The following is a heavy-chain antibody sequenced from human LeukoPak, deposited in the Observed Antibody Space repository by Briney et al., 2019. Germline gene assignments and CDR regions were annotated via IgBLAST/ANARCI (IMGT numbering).Heavy chain of an antibody. CDR3: AKGSRGYSGYYLDY. J-gene: IGHJ4*02. V-gene: IGHV3-23*01. CDR1: GFSFGGYA. D-gene: IGHD5-12*01. Sequence: PGGSLRLSCAASGFSFGGYAMSWVRQAPGKGLEWVSSINGSGASTYYADSVRGRFTLSRDNSENTLYLQMNSLRAEDTAVYYCAKGSRGYSGYYLDYWGQGTLITVSS. CDR2: INGSGAST.